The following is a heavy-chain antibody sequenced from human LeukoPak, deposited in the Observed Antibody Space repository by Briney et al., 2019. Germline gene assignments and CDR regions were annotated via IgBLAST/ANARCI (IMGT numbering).Heavy chain of an antibody. Sequence: SVKVSRKTSGGTFSSYAFSWMRQAPGQGLEWVGRIIPIYNPVDYTQRFQGRVTITADESTNTVYLELSSLRYDDTAVYYCAREPLGCGGDCHFDYWGQGTLVTVSS. CDR2: IIPIYNPV. D-gene: IGHD2-21*02. CDR1: GGTFSSYA. J-gene: IGHJ4*02. CDR3: AREPLGCGGDCHFDY. V-gene: IGHV1-69*13.